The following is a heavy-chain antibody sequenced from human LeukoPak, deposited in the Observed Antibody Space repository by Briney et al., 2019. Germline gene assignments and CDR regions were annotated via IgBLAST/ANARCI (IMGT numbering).Heavy chain of an antibody. CDR1: GGTFSNYA. D-gene: IGHD3-22*01. CDR3: AREIEVPNSSGYYSPFDD. V-gene: IGHV1-46*01. J-gene: IGHJ4*02. Sequence: GSSVKVSCKASGGTFSNYAISWVRQAPGQGLEWMGIINPSGGSTSYAQKFQGRVTMTRDMSTSTVYMELSSLRSEDTAVYYCAREIEVPNSSGYYSPFDDWGQGTLVTVSS. CDR2: INPSGGST.